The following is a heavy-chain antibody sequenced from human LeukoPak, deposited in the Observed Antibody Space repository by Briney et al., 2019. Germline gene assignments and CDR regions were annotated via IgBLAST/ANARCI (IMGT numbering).Heavy chain of an antibody. V-gene: IGHV1-69*04. J-gene: IGHJ6*02. D-gene: IGHD1-26*01. Sequence: ASVKVSCKASGGTFSSYAINWVRQAPGQGLEWMGRIIPMLGTVNYAQKFQGRVTIIADKFTSTAYMELSSLRSGDTAMYYCARDQKVGATPYFGMDVWGQGTTVTVSS. CDR2: IIPMLGTV. CDR3: ARDQKVGATPYFGMDV. CDR1: GGTFSSYA.